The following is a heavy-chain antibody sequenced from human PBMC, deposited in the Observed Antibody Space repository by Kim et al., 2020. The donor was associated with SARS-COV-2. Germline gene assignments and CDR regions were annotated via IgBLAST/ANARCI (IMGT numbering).Heavy chain of an antibody. CDR1: GFTFSNAW. CDR3: TTDLGDYWGGDCYSRV. V-gene: IGHV3-15*01. J-gene: IGHJ6*02. D-gene: IGHD2-21*02. Sequence: GGSLRLSCAASGFTFSNAWMNWVRQAPGKGLEWLGRIKCKINGGTTGYAAPVQGRFTISRDDSKNKLQLQMNSLKIEDTAVYYCTTDLGDYWGGDCYSRVCGQGTTRTVSS. CDR2: IKCKINGGTT.